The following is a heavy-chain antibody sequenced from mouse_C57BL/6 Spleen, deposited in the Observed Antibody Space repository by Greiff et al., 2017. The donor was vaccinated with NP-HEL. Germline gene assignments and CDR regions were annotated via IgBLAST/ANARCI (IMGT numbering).Heavy chain of an antibody. CDR3: ARHHDGMEGVAD. J-gene: IGHJ3*01. D-gene: IGHD2-3*01. CDR2: ISSGGSYT. Sequence: EVQLVESGGDLVKPGGSLKLSCAASGFTFSSYGMSWVRQTPDKRLEWVATISSGGSYTYYPDSVKGRFTISRDNAKNTLYLQMSSLKSEDTAMYDCARHHDGMEGVADWGQGTLVTVSA. V-gene: IGHV5-6*01. CDR1: GFTFSSYG.